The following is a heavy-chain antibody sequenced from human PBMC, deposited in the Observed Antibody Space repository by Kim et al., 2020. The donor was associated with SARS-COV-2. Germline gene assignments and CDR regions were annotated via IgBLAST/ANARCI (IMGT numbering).Heavy chain of an antibody. CDR1: GYIFTSDA. J-gene: IGHJ4*02. Sequence: ASVKVSCKASGYIFTSDAIHWVRQAPGQSLEWMGWINAANGVTKYSQKFQGRVTITRETSATTAYMELTSLTSEDTAVYYCSKGSRAPKPPIGDWGQGTLVTLSS. D-gene: IGHD3-3*01. CDR2: INAANGVT. V-gene: IGHV1-3*01. CDR3: SKGSRAPKPPIGD.